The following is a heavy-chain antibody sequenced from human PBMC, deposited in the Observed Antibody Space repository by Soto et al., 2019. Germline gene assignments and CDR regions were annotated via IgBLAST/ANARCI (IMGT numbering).Heavy chain of an antibody. J-gene: IGHJ4*02. V-gene: IGHV4-4*07. CDR2: IYTVGIT. CDR3: ARSPLYPSSAQVDS. D-gene: IGHD2-15*01. CDR1: GGSLNNYY. Sequence: QVQLQESGPRLVKPSETLSLTCTVSGGSLNNYYWSWIRQPAGKGLEWIGRIYTVGITNYNPSLTGRDTMSIETAKNPFSLSLTSVTAADTEDDYCARSPLYPSSAQVDSWGQGSLVPVS.